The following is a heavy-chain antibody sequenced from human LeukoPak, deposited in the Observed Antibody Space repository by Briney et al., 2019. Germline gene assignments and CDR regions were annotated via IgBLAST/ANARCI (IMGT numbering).Heavy chain of an antibody. CDR1: GFTFSSYW. CDR3: ARRQCSSISCYYAFDI. J-gene: IGHJ3*02. Sequence: GGSLRLSXAASGFTFSSYWMSWVRQAPGKGLEWVANIKQDGSEKYYVDSLKGRFTISRDNAKNSLYLQMNSLGAEDTAVYYCARRQCSSISCYYAFDIWGQGTMVTVSS. D-gene: IGHD2-2*01. V-gene: IGHV3-7*01. CDR2: IKQDGSEK.